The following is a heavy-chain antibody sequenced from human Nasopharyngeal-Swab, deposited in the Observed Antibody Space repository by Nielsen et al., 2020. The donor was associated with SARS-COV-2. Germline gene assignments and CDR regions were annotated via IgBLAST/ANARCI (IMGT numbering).Heavy chain of an antibody. V-gene: IGHV3-74*01. D-gene: IGHD6-6*01. CDR2: INSDGSST. J-gene: IGHJ4*02. CDR3: ARATYSSSGFDY. CDR1: GFTFSRYW. Sequence: GGSLRLSCAASGFTFSRYWMHWVRQVPGKGLVWVSRINSDGSSTSYADSVKGRFTISRDNAKNTLYLQMNSLRAEDTAVYYCARATYSSSGFDYWGQGTLVTVSS.